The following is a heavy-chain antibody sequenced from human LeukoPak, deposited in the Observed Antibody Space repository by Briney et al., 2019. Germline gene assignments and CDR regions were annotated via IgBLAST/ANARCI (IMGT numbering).Heavy chain of an antibody. CDR3: ANGVSSHRIAVAGRGIAFDT. D-gene: IGHD6-19*01. V-gene: IGHV3-30*18. J-gene: IGHJ3*02. Sequence: GGSLRLSCAASGFTFSSYGMHWVRQAPGKGLEWVAVISYDGSNKYYADSVKGRFTISRDNSKNTLYLQMNSLRAEDTAVYYCANGVSSHRIAVAGRGIAFDTWGQGTMVTVSS. CDR2: ISYDGSNK. CDR1: GFTFSSYG.